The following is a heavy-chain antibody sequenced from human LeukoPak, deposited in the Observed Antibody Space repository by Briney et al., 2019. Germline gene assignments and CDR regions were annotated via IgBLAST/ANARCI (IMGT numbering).Heavy chain of an antibody. Sequence: ASVKVSCKASGYTFTSYGIGWVRQAPGQGLEWMGWISAYNGNTNYAQKLQGRVTMTTDASTSTAYMELRSLRSDDTAVYYCARYVATSWGSSGWYYFDYWGQGTLVTVSS. CDR1: GYTFTSYG. V-gene: IGHV1-18*01. D-gene: IGHD6-19*01. CDR2: ISAYNGNT. J-gene: IGHJ4*02. CDR3: ARYVATSWGSSGWYYFDY.